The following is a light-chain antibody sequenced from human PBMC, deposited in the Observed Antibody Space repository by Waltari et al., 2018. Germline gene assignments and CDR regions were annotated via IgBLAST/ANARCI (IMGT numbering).Light chain of an antibody. V-gene: IGLV1-44*01. CDR2: DKN. CDR3: AAWDDSLNGRV. Sequence: QSVLTQPPSASGTPGQRVTISCSGSSSNIGSNSVNWYQHLPGTAPKPLICDKNRRPSGVPDRFSGSKSGTSASLAISGLQSEDEADYYCAAWDDSLNGRVFGGGTKLTVL. CDR1: SSNIGSNS. J-gene: IGLJ3*02.